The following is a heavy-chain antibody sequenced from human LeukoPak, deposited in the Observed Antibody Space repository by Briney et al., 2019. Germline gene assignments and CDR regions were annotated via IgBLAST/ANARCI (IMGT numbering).Heavy chain of an antibody. CDR2: IYYSGST. CDR1: GGSISSGDYY. J-gene: IGHJ5*02. D-gene: IGHD3-3*01. V-gene: IGHV4-30-4*01. CDR3: ARVRITIFGTGLGNWFDP. Sequence: KPSQTLSLTCTVSGGSISSGDYYWSWIRQPPGKGLEWIGYIYYSGSTYYNPSLKSRVTISVDTSKNQFSLKLSSVTAADTAVYYCARVRITIFGTGLGNWFDPWGQGTLVTVSS.